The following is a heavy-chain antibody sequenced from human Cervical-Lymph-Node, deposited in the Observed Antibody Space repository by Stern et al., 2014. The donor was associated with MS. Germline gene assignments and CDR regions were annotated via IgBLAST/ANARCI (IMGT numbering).Heavy chain of an antibody. V-gene: IGHV1-69*01. Sequence: VQLVQSGAEVKKPGSSVKVSCKASGGTFSSYAISWVRQAPGQGLEWMGGIIPIFGTANYAKEFQGRVTVTADASRSNAFIEMGSLRSWDTAVYYCARGELKEGLVRGMDVWGQGTTVTVSS. CDR3: ARGELKEGLVRGMDV. CDR1: GGTFSSYA. J-gene: IGHJ6*02. CDR2: IIPIFGTA. D-gene: IGHD1-26*01.